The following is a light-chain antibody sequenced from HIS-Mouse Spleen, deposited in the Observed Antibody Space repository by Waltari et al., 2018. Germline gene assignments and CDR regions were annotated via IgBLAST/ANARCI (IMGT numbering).Light chain of an antibody. J-gene: IGKJ4*01. V-gene: IGKV3-20*01. Sequence: EIVLTQSPGTLSLSPGERATLSCRASQSVSSSYLAWYQQKPGQAPRLLIDGASSRATGIPDRFSGSGSRTDFTLTISRLEPEDFAVYYWQQYGSSSALTFGGGTKVEIK. CDR3: QQYGSSSALT. CDR2: GAS. CDR1: QSVSSSY.